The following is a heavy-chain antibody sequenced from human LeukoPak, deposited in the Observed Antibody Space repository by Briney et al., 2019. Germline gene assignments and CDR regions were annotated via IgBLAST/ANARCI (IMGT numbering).Heavy chain of an antibody. V-gene: IGHV1-2*02. Sequence: ASVKVSCKASGYTFTGYYMHWVRQAPGQGLAWMGWINPNSGGTNYAQKFQGRVTMTRDTSISTAYMELSRLRSEDTAVYYCARDRELERANWFDPWGQGTLVTVSS. CDR3: ARDRELERANWFDP. CDR1: GYTFTGYY. D-gene: IGHD1-1*01. CDR2: INPNSGGT. J-gene: IGHJ5*02.